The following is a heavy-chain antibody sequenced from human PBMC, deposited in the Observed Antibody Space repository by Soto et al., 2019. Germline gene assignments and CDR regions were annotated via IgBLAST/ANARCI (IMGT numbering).Heavy chain of an antibody. J-gene: IGHJ4*02. V-gene: IGHV3-23*01. CDR1: GFTFSSYA. Sequence: EVQLLESGGGLVQPGGSLRLSCAASGFTFSSYAMSWVRQAPGKGLEWVSAISGSGGSTYYEDSVKGRFTISRDNSKNTLYLQMNSLRAEDTAVYYCAKDRGPYCSGGSCYSGYFDYWGQGTLVTVSS. D-gene: IGHD2-15*01. CDR3: AKDRGPYCSGGSCYSGYFDY. CDR2: ISGSGGST.